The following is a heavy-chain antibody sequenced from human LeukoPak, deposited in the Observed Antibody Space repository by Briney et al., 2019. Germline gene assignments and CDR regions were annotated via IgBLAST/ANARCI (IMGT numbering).Heavy chain of an antibody. CDR1: GGSISSYY. Sequence: NSSETLSLTCTVSGGSISSYYWSWIRQPPGKGLEWIGYIYYSGSTNYNPSLKSRVTISVDTSKNQFSLKLSSVTAADTAVYYCARIGVRQWLASGVGYFDLWGRGTLVTVSS. CDR2: IYYSGST. D-gene: IGHD6-19*01. J-gene: IGHJ2*01. V-gene: IGHV4-59*01. CDR3: ARIGVRQWLASGVGYFDL.